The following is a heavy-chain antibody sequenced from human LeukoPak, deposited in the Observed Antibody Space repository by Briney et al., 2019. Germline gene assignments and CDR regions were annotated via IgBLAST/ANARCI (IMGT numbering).Heavy chain of an antibody. CDR2: INANSGTT. CDR3: AKPISGGLAVTADWFHP. J-gene: IGHJ5*01. CDR1: GFAFSVYA. V-gene: IGHV3-23*01. D-gene: IGHD6-19*01. Sequence: GGSLRLSCTASGFAFSVYAMSWLRQPPGKGLEWVSTINANSGTTSYAASVRGRFTISRDNSKNTLYPQLNTLGADDTATYYCAKPISGGLAVTADWFHPWGQGTLVVVSS.